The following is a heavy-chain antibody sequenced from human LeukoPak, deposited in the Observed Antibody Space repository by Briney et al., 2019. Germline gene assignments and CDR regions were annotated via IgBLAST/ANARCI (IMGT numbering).Heavy chain of an antibody. V-gene: IGHV7-4-1*02. Sequence: ASVTVSCKASGYTFTGYAMNWVRQAPGQGLEWMGWINTNTGNPTYARGFTGRFVLSLDTSVSTAYLQISSLKAEDTAVYYCASSATVTTREDLNYFDYWGQGTLVTVSS. CDR1: GYTFTGYA. CDR2: INTNTGNP. CDR3: ASSATVTTREDLNYFDY. J-gene: IGHJ4*02. D-gene: IGHD4-17*01.